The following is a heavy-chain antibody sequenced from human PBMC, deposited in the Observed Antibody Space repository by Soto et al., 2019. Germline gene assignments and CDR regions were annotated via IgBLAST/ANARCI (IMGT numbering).Heavy chain of an antibody. V-gene: IGHV1-69*13. CDR1: GGTFSSYA. Sequence: GASVKVSCKASGGTFSSYAISWVRQVPGQGLEWMGGIIPIFGTANYAQKFQGRVTITADESTSTAYMELSSLRSEDTAVYYCASPGIYYYDSSGPSHAFDIWGQGTMVTVSS. CDR2: IIPIFGTA. D-gene: IGHD3-22*01. CDR3: ASPGIYYYDSSGPSHAFDI. J-gene: IGHJ3*02.